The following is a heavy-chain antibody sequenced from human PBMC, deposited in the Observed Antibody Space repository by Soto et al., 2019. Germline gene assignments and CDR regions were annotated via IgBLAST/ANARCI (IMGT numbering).Heavy chain of an antibody. CDR2: ISYDGSNK. J-gene: IGHJ6*02. CDR1: GFTFSSYA. Sequence: PGGSLRLSCAASGFTFSSYAMHWVRQAPGKGLEWVAVISYDGSNKYYADSVKGRFTISRDNAKNSLYLQMNSLRAEDTAVYYCARDGIAAAGPHHYYYYGMDVWGQGTTVTVSS. V-gene: IGHV3-30-3*01. D-gene: IGHD6-13*01. CDR3: ARDGIAAAGPHHYYYYGMDV.